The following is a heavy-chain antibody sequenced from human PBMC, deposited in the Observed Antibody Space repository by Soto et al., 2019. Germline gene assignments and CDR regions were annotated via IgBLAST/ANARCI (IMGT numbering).Heavy chain of an antibody. CDR2: ISGYNSIT. Sequence: QVQLVQSGAEVKKPGASVKVSCEASGYTFSSYGISWVRQAPGQGFEWMGWISGYNSITRYAQKFQGRVTMTTDTSTSSAYMELRSLRSVDTAVYYCARACGSTDYWGQGTLVTVSS. J-gene: IGHJ4*02. CDR3: ARACGSTDY. D-gene: IGHD6-13*01. V-gene: IGHV1-18*01. CDR1: GYTFSSYG.